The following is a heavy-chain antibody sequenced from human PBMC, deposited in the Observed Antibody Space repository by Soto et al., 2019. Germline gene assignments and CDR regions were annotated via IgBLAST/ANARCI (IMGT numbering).Heavy chain of an antibody. V-gene: IGHV3-23*01. CDR3: VKGDTAMATPYFDY. J-gene: IGHJ4*02. CDR2: ISGSGGST. CDR1: GFTFSSYA. Sequence: PGGSLRLSCAASGFTFSSYAMSWVRQAPGKGLGWVSAISGSGGSTYYADSVEGRFTISRDNSKNTLYLQMSSLRAEDTAVYYCVKGDTAMATPYFDYWGQGTLVTVSS. D-gene: IGHD5-18*01.